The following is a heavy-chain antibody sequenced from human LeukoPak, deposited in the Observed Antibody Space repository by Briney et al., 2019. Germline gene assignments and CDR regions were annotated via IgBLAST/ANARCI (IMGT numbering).Heavy chain of an antibody. D-gene: IGHD1-1*01. Sequence: ASVKVSCKASGYTFTSYDINWVRQATGQGLEWMGWISAYNGNTNYAQKLQGRVTMTTDTSTSTAYMELRSLRSDDTAVYYCARDAPGGPERRLDYWGQGTLVTVSS. CDR3: ARDAPGGPERRLDY. J-gene: IGHJ4*02. V-gene: IGHV1-18*01. CDR2: ISAYNGNT. CDR1: GYTFTSYD.